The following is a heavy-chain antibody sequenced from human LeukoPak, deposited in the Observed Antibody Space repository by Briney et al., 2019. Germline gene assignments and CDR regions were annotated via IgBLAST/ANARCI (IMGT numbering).Heavy chain of an antibody. CDR1: GGSFSGYY. J-gene: IGHJ4*02. CDR2: INHSGST. CDR3: ARQQLVAYYFDY. V-gene: IGHV4-34*01. D-gene: IGHD6-6*01. Sequence: SETLSLTCAVYGGSFSGYYRSWIRQPPGKGLEWIGEINHSGSTNYNPSLKSRVTISVDTSKNQFSLKLSSVTAADTAVYYCARQQLVAYYFDYWGQGKLVTVSS.